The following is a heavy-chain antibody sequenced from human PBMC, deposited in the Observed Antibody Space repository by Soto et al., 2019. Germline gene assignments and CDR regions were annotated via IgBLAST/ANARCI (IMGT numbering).Heavy chain of an antibody. V-gene: IGHV3-30*18. CDR1: GFTFTNYA. CDR2: ISFDGNFK. J-gene: IGHJ4*02. Sequence: QVHLVESGGGVVQPGRSLTLSCAASGFTFTNYAMHWVRQAPGKGLEWVSIISFDGNFKYYGDSVKGRVTISRDDSKNTVSPQMNRLTPEDTALYYRAKGGDGSIPFDSWGQGTLVIGSS. D-gene: IGHD2-15*01. CDR3: AKGGDGSIPFDS.